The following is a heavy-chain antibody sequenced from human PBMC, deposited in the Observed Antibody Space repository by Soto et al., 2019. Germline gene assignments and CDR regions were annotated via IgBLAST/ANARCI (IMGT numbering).Heavy chain of an antibody. CDR2: ISSSSSYI. D-gene: IGHD3-16*02. CDR1: GFTFSSYS. Sequence: GGSLRLSCAASGFTFSSYSMNWVRQAPGKGLEWVSSISSSSSYIYYADSVKGRFTISRDNAKNSLYLQMNSLRAEDTAVYYCARDYDYVWGSYRHDAFDIWGQGTMVTVSS. V-gene: IGHV3-21*01. CDR3: ARDYDYVWGSYRHDAFDI. J-gene: IGHJ3*02.